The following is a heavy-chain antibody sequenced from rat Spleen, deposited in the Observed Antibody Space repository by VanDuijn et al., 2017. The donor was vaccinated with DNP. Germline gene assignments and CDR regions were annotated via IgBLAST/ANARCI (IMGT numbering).Heavy chain of an antibody. CDR3: ARDRRAVVITTYYAMDA. D-gene: IGHD1-12*02. CDR2: LRFEGSRT. V-gene: IGHV5-22*01. J-gene: IGHJ4*01. Sequence: EVQLVESGGDLVQPGRSLKLSCAASGFTFSDYYMAWVRPAPTKGLEWVTYLRFEGSRTYYPDSVKGRFTISRDNAKNTLYLQMNSLRSEDTATYYCARDRRAVVITTYYAMDAWGQGTSVTVSS. CDR1: GFTFSDYY.